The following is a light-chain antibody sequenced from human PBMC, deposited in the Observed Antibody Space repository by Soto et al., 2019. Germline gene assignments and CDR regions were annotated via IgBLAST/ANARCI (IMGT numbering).Light chain of an antibody. J-gene: IGLJ2*01. CDR2: DVN. Sequence: QSALTQPASVSGSAGQSITISCTGTSSDVGGYNYVSWYQHHPGKAPKLKIYDVNNWPSGVSNRFSGSKSGNTASLTISGLQAEDEADYYCSSYTGSSTLLVFGGGTKVTVL. CDR3: SSYTGSSTLLV. V-gene: IGLV2-14*03. CDR1: SSDVGGYNY.